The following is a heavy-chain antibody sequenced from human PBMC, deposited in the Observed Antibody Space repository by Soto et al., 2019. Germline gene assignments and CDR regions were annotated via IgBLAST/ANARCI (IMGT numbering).Heavy chain of an antibody. Sequence: ASVKVSCKASGYTFTSYYINWVRQATGQGLEWMGWMNPNSGNTGYAQKFQGRVTMTRNTSISTAYMELSSLRSEDTAVYYCARGRVKYSGYDLYAFDIWGQGTMVTVS. J-gene: IGHJ3*02. CDR2: MNPNSGNT. D-gene: IGHD5-12*01. CDR1: GYTFTSYY. CDR3: ARGRVKYSGYDLYAFDI. V-gene: IGHV1-8*01.